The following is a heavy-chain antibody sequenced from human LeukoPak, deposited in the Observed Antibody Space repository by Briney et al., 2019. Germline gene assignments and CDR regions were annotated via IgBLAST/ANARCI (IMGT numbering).Heavy chain of an antibody. Sequence: GMSLRLSCAVSGLRLFHYGIHWVRQAPGKGLEWVSMMSYDESEKRYGDSVKGRFILYRDTSKNTVYLQMDSLRTEDTAVYYCAREPTPGIAPATSPSFYYHHGMDVWGQGTTVTVSS. V-gene: IGHV3-30*03. J-gene: IGHJ6*02. CDR1: GLRLFHYG. CDR2: MSYDESEK. D-gene: IGHD6-13*01. CDR3: AREPTPGIAPATSPSFYYHHGMDV.